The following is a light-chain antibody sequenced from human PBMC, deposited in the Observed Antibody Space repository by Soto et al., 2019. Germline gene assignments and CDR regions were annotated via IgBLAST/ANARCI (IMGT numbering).Light chain of an antibody. J-gene: IGKJ4*01. CDR1: QSFTNY. CDR3: HQTYTLPWT. Sequence: DIQMTQSPSSVSASVGDRVTITCRTSQSFTNYLAWYQHRPGKAPTLLIYSATVLQSGVPSRLSGSGSGTDFTLTISCLQPEDSATYSCHQTYTLPWTFGGG. V-gene: IGKV1-39*01. CDR2: SAT.